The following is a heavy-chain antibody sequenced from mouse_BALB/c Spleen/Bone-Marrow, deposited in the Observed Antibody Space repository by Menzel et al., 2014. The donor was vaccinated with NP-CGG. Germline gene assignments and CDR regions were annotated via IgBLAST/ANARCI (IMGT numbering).Heavy chain of an antibody. D-gene: IGHD1-2*01. CDR1: GNSITSDYA. J-gene: IGHJ4*01. Sequence: ESGPGLVKPSQSLSLTCTVTGNSITSDYAWHWIRQFQGNKLEWMGYISYSSSTNYNPSLKSRISIIRDTSKNQFFLQLNSVTAEDTATYYCARWDYGDYAMDYWGQGTSVTVSS. CDR3: ARWDYGDYAMDY. V-gene: IGHV3-2*02. CDR2: ISYSSST.